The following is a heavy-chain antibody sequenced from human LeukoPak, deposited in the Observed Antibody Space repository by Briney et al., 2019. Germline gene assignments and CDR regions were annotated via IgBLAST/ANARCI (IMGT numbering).Heavy chain of an antibody. CDR1: GGSISSGSYY. CDR3: ARGFTVTTPDY. J-gene: IGHJ4*02. Sequence: SETLSLTCTVSGGSISSGSYYWSWIRQPPGKGLEWIGYIYYSGSTDYNPSLKSRVTISVDTSKNQFSLKLSSVTAADTAVYYCARGFTVTTPDYWGQGTLVTVSS. V-gene: IGHV4-61*01. D-gene: IGHD4-17*01. CDR2: IYYSGST.